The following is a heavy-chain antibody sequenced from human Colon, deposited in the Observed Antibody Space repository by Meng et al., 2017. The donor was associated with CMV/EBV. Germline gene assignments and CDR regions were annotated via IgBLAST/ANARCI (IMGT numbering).Heavy chain of an antibody. CDR2: IMWNGGTT. CDR3: ARRSNFGPTNNYAMDV. J-gene: IGHJ6*02. CDR1: GFTFDDYG. Sequence: GGSLRLSCAASGFTFDDYGMSWVRQPPGKRLEWVSAIMWNGGTTAYAESVRGRFTISRDNAKNSLYLQMNSLRAEDTALYYCARRSNFGPTNNYAMDVWGQGTMVTVSS. V-gene: IGHV3-20*04. D-gene: IGHD3-3*02.